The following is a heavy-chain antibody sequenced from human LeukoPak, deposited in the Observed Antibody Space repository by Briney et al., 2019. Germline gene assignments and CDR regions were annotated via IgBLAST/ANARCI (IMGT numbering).Heavy chain of an antibody. D-gene: IGHD2-21*02. CDR3: ARYCGGDCYSHYYYGMDV. V-gene: IGHV4-59*01. CDR1: GGSIRSYY. Sequence: SETLSLTCTVSGGSIRSYYWSWIRQPPGKGLEWIGYIYYSGSTNYNPSLKSRVTISVDTSKNQFSLKLSSVTAADTAVYYCARYCGGDCYSHYYYGMDVWGQGTTVTVSS. J-gene: IGHJ6*02. CDR2: IYYSGST.